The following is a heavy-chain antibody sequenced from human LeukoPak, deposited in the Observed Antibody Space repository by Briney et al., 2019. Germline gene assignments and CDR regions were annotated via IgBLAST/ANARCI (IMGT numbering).Heavy chain of an antibody. CDR2: ISSSSSYI. D-gene: IGHD6-13*01. V-gene: IGHV3-21*01. CDR1: GFTFSSYS. Sequence: GGSLRLSCAACGFTFSSYSMNWVRQAPGKGLEWVSSISSSSSYIYYADSVKGRFTISRDNAKNSLYLQMNSLRAEDTAVYYCARGEQQLEFDYWGQGTLVTVSS. J-gene: IGHJ4*02. CDR3: ARGEQQLEFDY.